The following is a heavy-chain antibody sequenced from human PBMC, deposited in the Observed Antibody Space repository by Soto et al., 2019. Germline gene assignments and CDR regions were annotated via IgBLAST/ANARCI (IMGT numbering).Heavy chain of an antibody. CDR1: GASITSADYF. Sequence: PSETLSLTCTVSGASITSADYFWSWIRQPPGQGLEWIGYIYYSGNIFYNPSLESRVTISVDTSKNQFSLKLTSVNAADTAVYYCARQRTVYFSRPGDWLDPWGQGTLVTVSS. V-gene: IGHV4-30-4*01. D-gene: IGHD3-9*01. CDR3: ARQRTVYFSRPGDWLDP. J-gene: IGHJ5*02. CDR2: IYYSGNI.